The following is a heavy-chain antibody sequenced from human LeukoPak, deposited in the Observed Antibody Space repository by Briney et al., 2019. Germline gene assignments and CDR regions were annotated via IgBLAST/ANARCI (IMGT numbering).Heavy chain of an antibody. Sequence: ASVKASCKASGYTFTSYDINWVRQATGQGLEWMGRMNPNSGNTDYAQKFQGRVSMTRDTSISTAYVELSSLRSEDTAVYYCARVPGDDFWSGFRSDGFDIWGQGTMVTVSS. CDR3: ARVPGDDFWSGFRSDGFDI. J-gene: IGHJ3*02. CDR2: MNPNSGNT. CDR1: GYTFTSYD. V-gene: IGHV1-8*01. D-gene: IGHD3-3*01.